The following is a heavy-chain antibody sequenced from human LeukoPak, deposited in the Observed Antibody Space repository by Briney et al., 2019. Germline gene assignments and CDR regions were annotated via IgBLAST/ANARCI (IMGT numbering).Heavy chain of an antibody. D-gene: IGHD3-22*01. CDR2: ISPNSGGT. V-gene: IGHV1-2*02. Sequence: GASVKVSCKASGYTFTGYYMHWVRQAPGQGLEWMGWISPNSGGTNYAQKFQGRVTMTRDTSISTTYMELSRLRSDDTAVYYCARVPTPITYYYDSSGYIKFDPWGQGTLVTVSS. CDR3: ARVPTPITYYYDSSGYIKFDP. CDR1: GYTFTGYY. J-gene: IGHJ5*02.